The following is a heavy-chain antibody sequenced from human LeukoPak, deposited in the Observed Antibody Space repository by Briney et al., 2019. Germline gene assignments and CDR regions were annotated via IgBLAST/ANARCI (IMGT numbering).Heavy chain of an antibody. CDR1: GYTFTGYY. Sequence: ASVKVSCKASGYTFTGYYMHWVRQAPGQGLEWMGWINPNSGGTNYAQKFQGRVTMSRDTSISTAYRELSRVRSDDTAVYYCARDGGFDSSGLDYWGQGTLVTASS. J-gene: IGHJ4*02. CDR3: ARDGGFDSSGLDY. V-gene: IGHV1-2*02. CDR2: INPNSGGT. D-gene: IGHD3-22*01.